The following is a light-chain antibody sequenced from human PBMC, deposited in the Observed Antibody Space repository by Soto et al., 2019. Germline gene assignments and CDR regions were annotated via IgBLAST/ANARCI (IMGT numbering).Light chain of an antibody. CDR1: QSVSSN. Sequence: EIGMTQSPTILSVSPGESATLSCRASQSVSSNLAWYQQKPGQPPRLLMYGVYTRAPCTPARFSGSGAGTEFTLTISSLQSEDYAVYYCQQYDKWPPRTFGQGTKVEIK. CDR3: QQYDKWPPRT. V-gene: IGKV3D-15*01. CDR2: GVY. J-gene: IGKJ1*01.